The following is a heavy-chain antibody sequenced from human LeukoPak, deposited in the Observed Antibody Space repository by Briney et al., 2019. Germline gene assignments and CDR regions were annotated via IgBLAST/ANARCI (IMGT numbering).Heavy chain of an antibody. V-gene: IGHV4-38-2*02. D-gene: IGHD5-12*01. CDR3: AREGITRGYSGYEPFDY. CDR2: IYHSGST. Sequence: SETLSLTCTVSGHSISSGYYWGWIRQPPGKGLEWIGSIYHSGSTYYNPSLKSRVTISVDTSKNQFSLKLSPVTAADTAVYYCAREGITRGYSGYEPFDYWGQGTLVTVSS. J-gene: IGHJ4*02. CDR1: GHSISSGYY.